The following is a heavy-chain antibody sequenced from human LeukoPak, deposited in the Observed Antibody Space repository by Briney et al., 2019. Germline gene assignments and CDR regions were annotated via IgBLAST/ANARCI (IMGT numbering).Heavy chain of an antibody. CDR1: GFTFSNYW. Sequence: GGSLRLSCAASGFTFSNYWMHRVRQAPGKGLVWVSRINSDGSSTTYADSVKGRFTISRDNAKNTLYLQMNSLRADDTAVYYCARARATTMFDYSAQGTLVTVSS. CDR3: ARARATTMFDY. V-gene: IGHV3-74*01. J-gene: IGHJ4*02. D-gene: IGHD5-24*01. CDR2: INSDGSST.